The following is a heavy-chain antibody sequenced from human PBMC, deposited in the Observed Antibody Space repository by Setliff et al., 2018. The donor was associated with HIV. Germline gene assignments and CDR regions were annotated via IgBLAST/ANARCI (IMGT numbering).Heavy chain of an antibody. J-gene: IGHJ4*02. V-gene: IGHV3-15*01. CDR3: TRDRPDYDFWSGYTFDY. CDR2: IKSNVDGGTT. CDR1: GFTFSSYW. Sequence: LRLSCAASGFTFSSYWMSWVRQAPGKGLEWVGRIKSNVDGGTTDYAAPVKGRFTISRDDSKSIAYLQMNSLKTEDTALYYCTRDRPDYDFWSGYTFDYWGQGTLVTVSS. D-gene: IGHD3-3*01.